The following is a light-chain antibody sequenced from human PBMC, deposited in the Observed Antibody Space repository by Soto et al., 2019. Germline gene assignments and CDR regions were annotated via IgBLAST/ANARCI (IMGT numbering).Light chain of an antibody. CDR3: QQYNNWPPVT. J-gene: IGKJ3*01. CDR1: QSVSSN. V-gene: IGKV3-15*01. CDR2: GAS. Sequence: EIVLTQSPGTLSLSPGEGATLSCRASQSVSSNNLAWYQQKPGRAPRLLIYGASTRATGIPARFSGSGSGTEFTLTISSLQSEDFAVYYCQQYNNWPPVTFGPGTKVDI.